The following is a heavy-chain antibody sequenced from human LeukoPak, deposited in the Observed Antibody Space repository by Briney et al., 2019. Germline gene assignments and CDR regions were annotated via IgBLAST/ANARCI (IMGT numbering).Heavy chain of an antibody. Sequence: GGSLRLSCAASGFTFSSYAMSWVRQAPGKGLEWVSAISGSGGSTYYADSVKGRFTISRDNSKNTLYLQMNSLRAEDTATYYCAARPTSAAVAPSDYWGQGTLVTVSS. CDR3: AARPTSAAVAPSDY. CDR2: ISGSGGST. CDR1: GFTFSSYA. V-gene: IGHV3-23*01. D-gene: IGHD6-19*01. J-gene: IGHJ4*02.